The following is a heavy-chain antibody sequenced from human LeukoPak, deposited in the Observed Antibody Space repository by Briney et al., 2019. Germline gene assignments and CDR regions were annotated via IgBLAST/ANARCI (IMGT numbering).Heavy chain of an antibody. Sequence: GGSLRLSCAASGFTFSSYGMHWVRQAPGKGLEWVAFIRYDGSNKYYADSVKGRFTISRDNSKNTLYLQMNNLRAEDTAVYYCAREGRAYGSGANYFDYWGQGTLVTVSS. CDR2: IRYDGSNK. CDR3: AREGRAYGSGANYFDY. D-gene: IGHD6-19*01. V-gene: IGHV3-30*02. J-gene: IGHJ4*02. CDR1: GFTFSSYG.